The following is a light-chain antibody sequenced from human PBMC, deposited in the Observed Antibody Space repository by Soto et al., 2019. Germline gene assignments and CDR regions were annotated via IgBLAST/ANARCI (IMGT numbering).Light chain of an antibody. CDR3: QQYDRAPWT. J-gene: IGKJ1*01. Sequence: EIVLTQSPGTLSLSPGERATLSCRASQSVSSSYLAWHQQKPGQAPRLLIYGASSRATAIPDRFSGSGSVTDFTLTISRLEPEDFAVYYCQQYDRAPWTFGQGTKVESK. V-gene: IGKV3-20*01. CDR1: QSVSSSY. CDR2: GAS.